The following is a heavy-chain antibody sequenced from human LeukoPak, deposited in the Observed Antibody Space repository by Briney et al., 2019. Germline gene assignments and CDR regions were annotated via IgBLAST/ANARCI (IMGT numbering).Heavy chain of an antibody. J-gene: IGHJ3*02. CDR3: AKDRGGITMIVVVIMTGAFDI. V-gene: IGHV3-23*01. Sequence: PGGSLRLSCAASGFTFSSYAMSWVRQAPGKGLEWVSAISGSGGSTYYADSVKGRFTISRDNSKNTLYLQMNSLRAEDTAVYYCAKDRGGITMIVVVIMTGAFDIWGQGTMVTVSS. D-gene: IGHD3-22*01. CDR2: ISGSGGST. CDR1: GFTFSSYA.